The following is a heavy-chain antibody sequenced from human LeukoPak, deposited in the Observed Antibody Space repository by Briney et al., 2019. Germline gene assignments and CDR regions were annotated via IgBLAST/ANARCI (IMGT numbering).Heavy chain of an antibody. CDR1: GFTFSSYA. CDR3: ARVRSGVCSSTSCYPFDY. D-gene: IGHD2-2*01. Sequence: PGGSLRLSCAASGFTFSSYAMSWVRQAPGKGLEWVSAISGSGGSTYYADSVKGRFTISRDNSKNTLYLQMNSLRAEDTAVYYCARVRSGVCSSTSCYPFDYWGQGTLVTVSS. V-gene: IGHV3-23*01. CDR2: ISGSGGST. J-gene: IGHJ4*02.